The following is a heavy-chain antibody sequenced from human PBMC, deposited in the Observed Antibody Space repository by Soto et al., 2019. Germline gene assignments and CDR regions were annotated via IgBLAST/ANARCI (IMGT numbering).Heavy chain of an antibody. V-gene: IGHV4-39*01. CDR3: ARQTRPGIIAALGAHYYYYMDV. CDR2: IYYSGST. J-gene: IGHJ6*03. D-gene: IGHD6-6*01. CDR1: GGSISSSSYY. Sequence: SETLSLTCTVSGGSISSSSYYWGWIRQPPGKGLEWIGSIYYSGSTYYNPSLKSRVTISVDTSKNQFSLKLSSVTAADTAVYYCARQTRPGIIAALGAHYYYYMDVWGKGTTVTAP.